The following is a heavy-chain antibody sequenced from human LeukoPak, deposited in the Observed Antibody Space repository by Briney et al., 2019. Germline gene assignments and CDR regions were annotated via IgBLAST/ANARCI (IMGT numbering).Heavy chain of an antibody. CDR1: GGSISSYY. D-gene: IGHD6-13*01. Sequence: PSETLSLTCTVSGGSISSYYWSWIRQPPGKGLEWIGYIYYSGSTNYNPSPKSRVTISVDTSKNQFSLKLSSVTAADTAVYYCARWYSSSWYYFDYWGQGTLVTVSS. CDR3: ARWYSSSWYYFDY. J-gene: IGHJ4*02. CDR2: IYYSGST. V-gene: IGHV4-59*01.